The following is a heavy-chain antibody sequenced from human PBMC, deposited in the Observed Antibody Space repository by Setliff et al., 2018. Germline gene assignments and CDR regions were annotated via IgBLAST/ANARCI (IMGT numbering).Heavy chain of an antibody. CDR3: LRLVRYYTTSACQATSGDEV. D-gene: IGHD3-10*01. CDR1: GYTFTRYY. V-gene: IGHV1-46*01. CDR2: INVSGGSA. Sequence: ASVKVSCKASGYTFTRYYMYWVRQAPGRGLEGMGIINVSGGSASYAEKFQGRVTMTTHTSTNMGYLEMRDLRSDDTAVYYCLRLVRYYTTSACQATSGDEVWGLGTLVTVSA. J-gene: IGHJ4*02.